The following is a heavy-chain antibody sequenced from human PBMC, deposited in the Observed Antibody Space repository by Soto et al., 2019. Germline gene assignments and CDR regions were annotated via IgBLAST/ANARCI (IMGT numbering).Heavy chain of an antibody. D-gene: IGHD3-22*01. CDR3: ARVEVTMIVVD. V-gene: IGHV4-59*01. CDR2: IYYSGST. Sequence: KASETLSLTCTVSGGSISSYYWSWIRQPPGKGLEWIGYIYYSGSTNYNPSLKSRVTISVDTSKNQFSLKLSSVTAADTAVYYCARVEVTMIVVDWGQGTLVTVSS. J-gene: IGHJ4*02. CDR1: GGSISSYY.